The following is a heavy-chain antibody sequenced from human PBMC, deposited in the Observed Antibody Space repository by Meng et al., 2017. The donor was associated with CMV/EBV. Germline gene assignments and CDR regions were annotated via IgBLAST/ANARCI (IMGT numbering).Heavy chain of an antibody. CDR3: AREFLVGCPTIDY. CDR2: TYYSTKWYN. Sequence: ETLSPTCAISGYTVASNSAAWNWIRQSPPSGLEWLGRTYYSTKWYNDYAVSVKSRITINPDTTKNQFSLQLNSVTPENTPVYYCAREFLVGCPTIDYWGQGTLVTVSS. J-gene: IGHJ4*02. CDR1: GYTVASNSAA. V-gene: IGHV6-1*01. D-gene: IGHD6-6*01.